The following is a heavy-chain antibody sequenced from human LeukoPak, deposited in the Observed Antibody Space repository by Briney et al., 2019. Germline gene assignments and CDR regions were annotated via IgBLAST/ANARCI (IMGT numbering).Heavy chain of an antibody. CDR3: AKPGVVVPAAYFDF. V-gene: IGHV3-33*06. D-gene: IGHD2-2*01. J-gene: IGHJ4*02. CDR2: IWYDGSNK. CDR1: GFTFSSYW. Sequence: GGSLRLSCAASGFTFSSYWMSWVRQAPGKGLEWVAVIWYDGSNKYYADSVKGRFTISRDNSKNTLYLQMNSLRAEDTAVYYCAKPGVVVPAAYFDFWGQGTLVTVSS.